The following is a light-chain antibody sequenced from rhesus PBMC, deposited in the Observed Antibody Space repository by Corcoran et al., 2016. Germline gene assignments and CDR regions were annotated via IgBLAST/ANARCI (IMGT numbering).Light chain of an antibody. Sequence: QSAPTQPPSVSGPPGQSVSISCTGTSNDIGGYNYVSWYQQHPGKAPKLMIYGVSNRPSGVSDRFSGSKSGNTASLTLSGLQADDEADYYCCSYTTSSTDVFGSGTKLTVL. J-gene: IGLJ6*01. CDR1: SNDIGGYNY. CDR3: CSYTTSSTDV. CDR2: GVS. V-gene: IGLV2S7*01.